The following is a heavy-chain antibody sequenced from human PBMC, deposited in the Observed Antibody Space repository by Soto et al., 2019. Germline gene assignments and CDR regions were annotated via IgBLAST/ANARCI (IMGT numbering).Heavy chain of an antibody. D-gene: IGHD6-13*01. CDR1: GYSFTSYW. CDR2: IYPGDSDT. CDR3: ARREGSSSWYGHYYYGMDV. J-gene: IGHJ6*02. Sequence: GESLKISCKGSGYSFTSYWIGWVRQMPVKGLEWMGIIYPGDSDTRYSPSFQGQVTISADKSISTAYLQWSSLKASDTAMYYCARREGSSSWYGHYYYGMDVWGQGTTVTVSS. V-gene: IGHV5-51*01.